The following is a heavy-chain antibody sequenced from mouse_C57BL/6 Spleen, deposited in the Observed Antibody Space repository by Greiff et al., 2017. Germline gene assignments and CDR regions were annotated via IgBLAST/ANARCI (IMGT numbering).Heavy chain of an antibody. CDR2: IDPETGGT. CDR3: TKATIVKAWFAY. Sequence: QVQLQQSGAELVRPGASVTLSCKASGYTFTDYEMHWVKQTPVHGLEWIGAIDPETGGTAYNQKFKGKAILTADKSSSTAYMELRSLTSEDSAVYYCTKATIVKAWFAYWGQGTLVTVSA. J-gene: IGHJ3*01. V-gene: IGHV1-15*01. CDR1: GYTFTDYE. D-gene: IGHD2-5*01.